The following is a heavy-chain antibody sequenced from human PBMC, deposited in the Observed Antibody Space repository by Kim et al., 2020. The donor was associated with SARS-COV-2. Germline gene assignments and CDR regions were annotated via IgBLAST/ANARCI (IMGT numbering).Heavy chain of an antibody. Sequence: GGSLRLSCAASGFTFSSYCMSWVRQAPGKGLEWVANIKQSGSDSYYTDSVKGRFTISRDNAKNSLYLQMNSLRAEDTAVYYCVTCYADGCDYWVQGILFT. CDR2: IKQSGSDS. J-gene: IGHJ4*02. D-gene: IGHD2-2*01. V-gene: IGHV3-7*05. CDR1: GFTFSSYC. CDR3: VTCYADGCDY.